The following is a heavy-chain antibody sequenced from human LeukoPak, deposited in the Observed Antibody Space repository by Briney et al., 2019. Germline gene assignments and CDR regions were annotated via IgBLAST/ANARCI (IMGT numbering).Heavy chain of an antibody. CDR2: INHSGST. CDR3: ARFVAGTDY. Sequence: SETLSLTCAVYGGSFSGYYWSWIRQPPGKGLEWIGEINHSGSTNYNPSLKSRVTISVDTSKNQFPLKLSSVTAADTAVYYCARFVAGTDYWGQGTLVTVSS. CDR1: GGSFSGYY. D-gene: IGHD6-19*01. J-gene: IGHJ4*02. V-gene: IGHV4-34*01.